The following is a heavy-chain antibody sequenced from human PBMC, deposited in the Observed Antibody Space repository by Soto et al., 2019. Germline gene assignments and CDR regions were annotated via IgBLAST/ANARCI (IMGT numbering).Heavy chain of an antibody. D-gene: IGHD3-10*01. CDR3: AKGSFGFDY. CDR1: GVTFTSYA. V-gene: IGHV3-23*01. Sequence: EVQLLESGGDLVQPGGSLRLSCAASGVTFTSYAMTWVRQVPGEGLQWVSSNSKSGDSTDYADSVKGRFTTSRDNSKNTLYLQMNSMRADDTAIYYCAKGSFGFDYWGQGTLVTVSS. J-gene: IGHJ4*02. CDR2: NSKSGDST.